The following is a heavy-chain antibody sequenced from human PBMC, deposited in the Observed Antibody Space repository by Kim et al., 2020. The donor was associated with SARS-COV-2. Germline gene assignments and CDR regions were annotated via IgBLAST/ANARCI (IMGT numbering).Heavy chain of an antibody. CDR1: GGTFSSYA. CDR3: ARSPGGRPDFDY. J-gene: IGHJ4*02. Sequence: SVKVSCKASGGTFSSYAISWVRQAPGQGLEWMGGIIPIFGTANYAQKFQGRVTITADESTSTAYMELSSLRSEDKAVYYCARSPGGRPDFDYWGQGTLVTVSS. D-gene: IGHD2-15*01. CDR2: IIPIFGTA. V-gene: IGHV1-69*13.